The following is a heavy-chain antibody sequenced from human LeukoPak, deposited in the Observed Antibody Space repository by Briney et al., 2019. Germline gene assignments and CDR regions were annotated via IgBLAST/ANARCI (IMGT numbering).Heavy chain of an antibody. CDR1: GGSFSGYY. V-gene: IGHV4-34*01. CDR3: ARTPRITIFGVVTLNWFDP. D-gene: IGHD3-3*01. CDR2: INHSGST. Sequence: NPSETLSLTCAVYGGSFSGYYWSWIRQPPGKGLEWIGEINHSGSTNYNPSLKSRVTISVDTSKNQFSLKLSSVTAADTAVYYCARTPRITIFGVVTLNWFDPWGQGTLVTVSS. J-gene: IGHJ5*02.